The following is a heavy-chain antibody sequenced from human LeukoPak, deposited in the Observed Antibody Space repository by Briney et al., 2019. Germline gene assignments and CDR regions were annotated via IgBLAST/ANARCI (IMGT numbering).Heavy chain of an antibody. D-gene: IGHD4-17*01. V-gene: IGHV3-13*01. CDR1: GFTFSNYD. J-gene: IGHJ6*02. Sequence: GGSLRLSCAASGFTFSNYDMHWVRQATGKGLEWVSAIGTAGDTYYPGSVKGRFTISRENAKNSLYLQMNSLRAGDTAVYYCARGPATVTASYYYYGMDVWGQGATVTVSS. CDR3: ARGPATVTASYYYYGMDV. CDR2: IGTAGDT.